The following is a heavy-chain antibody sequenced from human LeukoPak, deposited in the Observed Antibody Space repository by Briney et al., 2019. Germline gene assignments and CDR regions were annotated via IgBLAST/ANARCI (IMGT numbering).Heavy chain of an antibody. J-gene: IGHJ4*02. V-gene: IGHV1-69*13. CDR3: ARGIVGATGDY. D-gene: IGHD1-26*01. Sequence: SVKVSCKASGGTFSNYAMSWVRQAPGQGLEWMGGIIPIFGTANYAQKFLGRVAITADESTSTAYMELSSLRSEDTAVYYCARGIVGATGDYWGQGTLVTVSS. CDR1: GGTFSNYA. CDR2: IIPIFGTA.